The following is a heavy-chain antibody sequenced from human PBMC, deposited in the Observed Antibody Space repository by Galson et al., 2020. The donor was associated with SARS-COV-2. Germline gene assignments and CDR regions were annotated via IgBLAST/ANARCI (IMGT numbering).Heavy chain of an antibody. V-gene: IGHV4-38-2*01. J-gene: IGHJ2*01. CDR1: GVSISTTNH. D-gene: IGHD2-15*01. CDR2: VYPSGST. Sequence: SQTLSLTCAVSGVSISTTNHWSWIRQAPGKGLEWIGSVYPSGSTYFNPSPKSRVTLSLDTSKTQFSLRLTSVTAADPARYYCARQGVTMIFLRTVPGWFFDLWGRGTLVTVAS. CDR3: ARQGVTMIFLRTVPGWFFDL.